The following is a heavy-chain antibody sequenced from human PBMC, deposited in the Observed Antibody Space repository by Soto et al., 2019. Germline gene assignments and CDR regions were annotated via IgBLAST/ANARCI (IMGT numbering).Heavy chain of an antibody. V-gene: IGHV4-59*01. Sequence: SETLSLTCTVSGGSISSYYWSWIRQPPGKGLEWIGYIYYSGSTNYNPSLKSRVTISVDTSKNQFSLKLSSVTAADTAVYYCARDQGQWDSGWGGMDVWGQGTTVTVSS. D-gene: IGHD6-19*01. CDR3: ARDQGQWDSGWGGMDV. CDR2: IYYSGST. CDR1: GGSISSYY. J-gene: IGHJ6*02.